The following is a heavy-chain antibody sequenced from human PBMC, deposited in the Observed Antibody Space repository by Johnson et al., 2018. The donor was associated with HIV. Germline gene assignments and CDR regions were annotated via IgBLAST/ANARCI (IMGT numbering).Heavy chain of an antibody. D-gene: IGHD3-22*01. J-gene: IGHJ3*02. CDR3: AKERAKGTVILVVILDAFDI. V-gene: IGHV3-30*02. Sequence: QVQLVESGGGVVQPGGSLRLSCAASGFTFSSYGMHWVRQAPGKGLEWVAFIRDDGSNKYYAASGKGRFTLSRDNSKNTLYLQMNSLRAEDTAVYYCAKERAKGTVILVVILDAFDIWGQGTMVTVSS. CDR2: IRDDGSNK. CDR1: GFTFSSYG.